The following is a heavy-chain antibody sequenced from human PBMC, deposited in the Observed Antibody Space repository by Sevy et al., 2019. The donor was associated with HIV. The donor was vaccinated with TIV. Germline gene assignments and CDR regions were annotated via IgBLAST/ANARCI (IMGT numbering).Heavy chain of an antibody. CDR1: GDSVSSNSAA. V-gene: IGHV6-1*01. Sequence: SQTLSLTCAISGDSVSSNSAAWNWIRQSPSRGLEWLGRTYYRPKWYNDYAVSVKSRITINPDTSKNQFSLQLNSVTPEDTAVYYCARNPPYCSSTSCHFDYWGQRTLVTVSS. D-gene: IGHD2-2*01. J-gene: IGHJ4*02. CDR3: ARNPPYCSSTSCHFDY. CDR2: TYYRPKWYN.